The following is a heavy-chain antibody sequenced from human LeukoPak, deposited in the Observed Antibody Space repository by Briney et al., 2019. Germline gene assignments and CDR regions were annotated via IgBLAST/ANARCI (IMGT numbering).Heavy chain of an antibody. CDR3: ARDVVGNSYTG. CDR2: LYSGGST. V-gene: IGHV3-53*01. Sequence: GGPLNLSGEAPGFVVSSNSMSGFRQAPGKGLEWVSILYSGGSTYYADSVKGRFTISRDNSKNTLYLQMNSLRVEDTAVYYCARDVVGNSYTGWGQGTLVTVSS. CDR1: GFVVSSNS. J-gene: IGHJ4*02. D-gene: IGHD3-16*02.